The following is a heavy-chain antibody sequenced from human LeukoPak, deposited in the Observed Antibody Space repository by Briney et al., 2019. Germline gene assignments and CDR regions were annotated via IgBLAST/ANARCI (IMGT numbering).Heavy chain of an antibody. CDR2: ISGSGGRT. J-gene: IGHJ4*02. D-gene: IGHD6-25*01. Sequence: GGSLRLSCTASGFKFDDYGMTWVRQAPGKGLEWVSAISGSGGRTHYADSVKGRFTISRDNSKNTLYLQMNSLRAEDTAIYYCAKSGGAVSDYWGQGTLVTVSS. CDR1: GFKFDDYG. CDR3: AKSGGAVSDY. V-gene: IGHV3-23*01.